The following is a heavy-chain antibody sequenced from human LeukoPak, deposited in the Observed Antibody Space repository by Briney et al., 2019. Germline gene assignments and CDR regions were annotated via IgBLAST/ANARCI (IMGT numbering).Heavy chain of an antibody. CDR2: ISGSSGII. J-gene: IGHJ4*02. V-gene: IGHV3-48*01. D-gene: IGHD6-19*01. Sequence: PGGSLRLSCAASGFTFNTYTMNWVRQAPGKGLEWVSYISGSSGIIDYADSVRGRFTISRDNAKNSLYLQMNSLRAEDTAVYYCAKVTGYSSGWYDYWGQGTLVTVSS. CDR1: GFTFNTYT. CDR3: AKVTGYSSGWYDY.